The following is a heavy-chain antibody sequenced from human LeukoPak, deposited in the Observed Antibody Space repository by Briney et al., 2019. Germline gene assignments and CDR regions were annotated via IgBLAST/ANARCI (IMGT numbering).Heavy chain of an antibody. CDR2: ISSSGSTI. J-gene: IGHJ6*02. Sequence: PGGSLRLSCAASGFTFSSYEMNWVRQAPGKGLEWVSYISSSGSTIYYADSVKGRFTISRDNAKNSLYLQMNSLRAEDTAVYYCARDRRGVAAAGTGGGSYYYCGMDVWGQGTTVTVSS. D-gene: IGHD6-13*01. CDR3: ARDRRGVAAAGTGGGSYYYCGMDV. CDR1: GFTFSSYE. V-gene: IGHV3-48*03.